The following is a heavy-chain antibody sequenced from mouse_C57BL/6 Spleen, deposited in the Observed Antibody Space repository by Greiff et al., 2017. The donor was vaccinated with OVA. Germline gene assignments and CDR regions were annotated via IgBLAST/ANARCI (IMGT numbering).Heavy chain of an antibody. Sequence: VKLMESGPGLVQPSQSLSITCTVSGFSLTSYGVHWVGQSPGKGLEWLGVIWSGGSTDYNAAFISRLSISKDNSKSQVFFKMNSLQADDTAIYYCARIPYDAYAMDYWGQGTSVTVSS. CDR1: GFSLTSYG. CDR2: IWSGGST. V-gene: IGHV2-2*01. D-gene: IGHD2-12*01. J-gene: IGHJ4*01. CDR3: ARIPYDAYAMDY.